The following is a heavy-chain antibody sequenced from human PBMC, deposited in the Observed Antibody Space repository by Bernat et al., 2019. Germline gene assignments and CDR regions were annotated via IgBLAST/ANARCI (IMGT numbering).Heavy chain of an antibody. CDR3: ARRSVAARDAFDI. D-gene: IGHD6-6*01. CDR1: GFTFSSYG. Sequence: QVQLVESGGGVVQPGGSLRLSCAASGFTFSSYGMHWVRQAPGKGLEWVAFIRYDGSNKYYADSVKGRFTISRDNSKNTLYLQMNSLRAEDTAVYYCARRSVAARDAFDIWGQGTMVTVSS. V-gene: IGHV3-30*02. CDR2: IRYDGSNK. J-gene: IGHJ3*02.